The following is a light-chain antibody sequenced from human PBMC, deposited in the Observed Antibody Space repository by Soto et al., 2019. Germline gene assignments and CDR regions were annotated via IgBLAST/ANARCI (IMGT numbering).Light chain of an antibody. J-gene: IGKJ2*01. V-gene: IGKV3-11*01. CDR2: DAS. Sequence: EIVLTQSPATLSLSPGERATLSCRASQSVSSYLAWYQQKPGQAPRLLIYDASNRATGIQARFSGSGSGTDFTLTISSLEPEDVAVYYCQQRSNWPTFGQGTKLEIK. CDR3: QQRSNWPT. CDR1: QSVSSY.